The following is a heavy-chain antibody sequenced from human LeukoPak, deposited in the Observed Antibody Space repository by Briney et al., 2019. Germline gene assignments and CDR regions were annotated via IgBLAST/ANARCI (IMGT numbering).Heavy chain of an antibody. CDR1: GGSISSNSYY. D-gene: IGHD6-25*01. J-gene: IGHJ6*03. CDR2: ISYSGST. V-gene: IGHV4-39*07. CDR3: ARAQGRLNYMDV. Sequence: KPSETLSLTCSVSGGSISSNSYYWVWIRQPPGKGLEWIGTISYSGSTYYNPSLKSRFTISVDTSKNQFSLRLRSVTAADTALYYGARAQGRLNYMDVWGKGATVTVSS.